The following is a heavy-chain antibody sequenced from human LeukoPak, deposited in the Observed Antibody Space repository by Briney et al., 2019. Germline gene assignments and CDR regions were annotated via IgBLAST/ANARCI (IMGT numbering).Heavy chain of an antibody. V-gene: IGHV3-11*01. Sequence: GGSLRLSCAASGFTFSDYYMNWLRQAPGKGLEGVADINDNGRDKHYADSVKGRFTISRDNAKNSLYLQMNSLTVEDTALYYCAREEKKSLGYSYGHWGQGTLVTVSS. J-gene: IGHJ4*02. CDR2: INDNGRDK. CDR3: AREEKKSLGYSYGH. CDR1: GFTFSDYY. D-gene: IGHD5-18*01.